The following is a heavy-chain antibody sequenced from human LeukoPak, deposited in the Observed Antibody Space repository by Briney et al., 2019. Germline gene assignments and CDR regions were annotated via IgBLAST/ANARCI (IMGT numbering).Heavy chain of an antibody. J-gene: IGHJ4*02. CDR2: ISGSGGST. V-gene: IGHV3-23*01. CDR1: GCTFSSYA. Sequence: GGSLRLSCAASGCTFSSYAMSWVRQAPGKGLEWVSAISGSGGSTYYADSVKGRFTISRDNSKNTLYLQMNSLRAEDTAVYYCAKPNLSFSSGWPPSYYFDYWGQGALVTVSS. CDR3: AKPNLSFSSGWPPSYYFDY. D-gene: IGHD6-19*01.